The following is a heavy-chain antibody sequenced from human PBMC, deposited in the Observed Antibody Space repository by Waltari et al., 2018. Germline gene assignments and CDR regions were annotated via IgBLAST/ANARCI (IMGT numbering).Heavy chain of an antibody. D-gene: IGHD3-3*01. J-gene: IGHJ3*02. Sequence: QVQLQESGPGLVKPSETLSLTCSVSGYSIRSGYFWGWIRQPPGKGLEWVGSLYHSGSISAPPSLTKRVDLSFDTSKNQFSLKLISVTAADTAVYFCARGNYEFWSAHAFDIWGQGTMVAVSS. CDR2: LYHSGSI. CDR3: ARGNYEFWSAHAFDI. V-gene: IGHV4-38-2*02. CDR1: GYSIRSGYF.